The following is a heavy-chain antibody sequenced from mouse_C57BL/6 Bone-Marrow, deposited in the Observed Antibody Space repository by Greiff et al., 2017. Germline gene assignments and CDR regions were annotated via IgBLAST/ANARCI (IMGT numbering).Heavy chain of an antibody. J-gene: IGHJ4*01. CDR2: INRDGGST. CDR1: EYEFPSHD. D-gene: IGHD1-1*01. CDR3: ARLSYGSSSYYAMDY. V-gene: IGHV5-2*01. Sequence: DVMLVESGGGLVQPGESLKLSCESNEYEFPSHDMSWVRKTPEQRLELVAAINRDGGSTYYPETMERRFIISRDNPKKTLYLQMSSLRSENTALYYCARLSYGSSSYYAMDYWGQGTSVTVSS.